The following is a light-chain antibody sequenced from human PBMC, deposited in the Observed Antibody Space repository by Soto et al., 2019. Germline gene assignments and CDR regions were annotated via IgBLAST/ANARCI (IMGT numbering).Light chain of an antibody. CDR3: QQYGSSPPGT. CDR1: QSVSSSY. J-gene: IGKJ1*01. V-gene: IGKV3-20*01. CDR2: GAS. Sequence: EIVLTQSPGTLSFSPGERATLSCRASQSVSSSYLAWYQQKPGQAPRLLIYGASSRATGIPDRFSGSGSGTDFTLTISRLEPEDFAVYYCQQYGSSPPGTFGQGTKVDI.